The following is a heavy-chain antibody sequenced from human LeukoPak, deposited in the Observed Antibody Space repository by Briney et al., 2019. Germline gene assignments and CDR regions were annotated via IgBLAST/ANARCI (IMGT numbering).Heavy chain of an antibody. J-gene: IGHJ4*02. V-gene: IGHV1-69*13. D-gene: IGHD4-23*01. Sequence: GASVKVSCKASGGTFSSYAISWVRQAPGQGLEWMGGIIPIFGTANYAQKFQGRVTITADESTSTAYMELSSLRSEDTAVYYCASFMVVTPTPTPFDYWGQGTLVTVSS. CDR2: IIPIFGTA. CDR1: GGTFSSYA. CDR3: ASFMVVTPTPTPFDY.